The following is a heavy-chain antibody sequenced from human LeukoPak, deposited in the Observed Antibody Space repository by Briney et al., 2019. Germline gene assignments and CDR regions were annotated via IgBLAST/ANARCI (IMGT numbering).Heavy chain of an antibody. V-gene: IGHV4-38-2*02. CDR2: MFHSGST. Sequence: SETLSLTCTVSGYSMKSGYYWGWIRQSPGKGLEWMGSMFHSGSTYHNASLKSRVSISVDTSNNQFSLKLTSVTAADTAVYYCVRDAAHYMDVWGKGITVTVS. D-gene: IGHD6-6*01. CDR3: VRDAAHYMDV. J-gene: IGHJ6*03. CDR1: GYSMKSGYY.